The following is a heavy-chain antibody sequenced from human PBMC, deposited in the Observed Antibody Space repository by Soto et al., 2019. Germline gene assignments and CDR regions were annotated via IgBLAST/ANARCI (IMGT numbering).Heavy chain of an antibody. J-gene: IGHJ5*02. Sequence: SETLSLTCTVSGGSISRDHWSWIRQPPGKGLEWIGYFSYTGTVNYKPSLQSRVTISADASKNQFYLNLTSVTAADTAVYYCARRSSFGYMYNWFDPWGQGILVTVSS. D-gene: IGHD5-18*01. V-gene: IGHV4-59*01. CDR3: ARRSSFGYMYNWFDP. CDR2: FSYTGTV. CDR1: GGSISRDH.